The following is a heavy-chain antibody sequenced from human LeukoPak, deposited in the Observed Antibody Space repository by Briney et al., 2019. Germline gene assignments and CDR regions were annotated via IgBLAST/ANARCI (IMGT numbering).Heavy chain of an antibody. V-gene: IGHV3-30*04. Sequence: PGKSLTLSCVVSGFNFDNFAMHWVRQPLGKGLEWVAVISHDGRTKYYADSMKGRITISRDNSKNTLFLQMNSLRSEDTAVYFCARPSPPGDGYNPPDHWGQGTLVTVSS. D-gene: IGHD5-24*01. J-gene: IGHJ4*02. CDR2: ISHDGRTK. CDR1: GFNFDNFA. CDR3: ARPSPPGDGYNPPDH.